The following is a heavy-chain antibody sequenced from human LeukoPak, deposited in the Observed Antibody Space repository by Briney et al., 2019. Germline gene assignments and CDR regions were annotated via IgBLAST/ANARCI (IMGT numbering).Heavy chain of an antibody. J-gene: IGHJ3*02. CDR1: GDSISSGGYS. CDR3: ARDSIDAFDI. CDR2: IYHSGST. V-gene: IGHV4-30-2*01. Sequence: NPSETLSLTCAVSGDSISSGGYSWSWIRQPPGKGLEWIGYIYHSGSTYYNPSLKSRVTISVDRSKNQFSLKLSSVTAADTAVYYCARDSIDAFDIWGQGTMVTVSS.